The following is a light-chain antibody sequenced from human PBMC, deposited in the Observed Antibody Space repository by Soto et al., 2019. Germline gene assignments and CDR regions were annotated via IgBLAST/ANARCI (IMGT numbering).Light chain of an antibody. CDR1: HIDVGDNDY. V-gene: IGLV2-11*01. J-gene: IGLJ1*01. CDR2: DVT. CDR3: CSFVGAYFYV. Sequence: QSALTQPRSVSGSPGLSVTISCTGTHIDVGDNDYVSWYQQHPGKAPELMIYDVTKRPSGVPDRFSGSKSGNTASLTISGLQAEDEADYYCCSFVGAYFYVFGTGTKVTVL.